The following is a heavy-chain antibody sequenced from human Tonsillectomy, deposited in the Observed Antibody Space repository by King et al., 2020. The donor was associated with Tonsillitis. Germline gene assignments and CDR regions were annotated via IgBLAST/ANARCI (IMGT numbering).Heavy chain of an antibody. CDR3: ARGAWGCYYRFDY. CDR2: VTYGGDT. V-gene: IGHV3-23*04. CDR1: GFSFTSYH. Sequence: DVQLVESGGGLVQPGGSLRLSCAASGFSFTSYHMNWVRQAPGRSPEWVSTVTYGGDTYYADSVQGRFTISRDNSKNALFLEINSLRDEDTALYYCARGAWGCYYRFDYWGQGALVTVSS. D-gene: IGHD3-3*01. J-gene: IGHJ4*02.